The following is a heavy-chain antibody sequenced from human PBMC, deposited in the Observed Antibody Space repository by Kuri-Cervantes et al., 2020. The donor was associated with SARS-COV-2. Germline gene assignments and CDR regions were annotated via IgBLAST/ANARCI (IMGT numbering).Heavy chain of an antibody. CDR1: GFTVSSNY. Sequence: GESLKISCAASGFTVSSNYMSWVRQAPGKGLEWVSYISSSGSTIYYADSVKGRFTISRDNAKNSLYLQMNSLRAEDTAVYYCARYYYDSSGYLFRPTYYFDYWGQGTLVTVSS. J-gene: IGHJ4*02. D-gene: IGHD3-22*01. V-gene: IGHV3-11*04. CDR3: ARYYYDSSGYLFRPTYYFDY. CDR2: ISSSGSTI.